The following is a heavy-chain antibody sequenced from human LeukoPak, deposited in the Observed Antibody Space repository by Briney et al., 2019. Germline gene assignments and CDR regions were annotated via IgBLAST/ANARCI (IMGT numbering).Heavy chain of an antibody. CDR2: IYYSGST. D-gene: IGHD5-18*01. V-gene: IGHV4-59*01. J-gene: IGHJ4*02. CDR3: ARVQIGYTYGLFDY. CDR1: GGSISNYY. Sequence: PSETLSLTCTVSGGSISNYYWSWIRQPPGKGLEWIGYIYYSGSTNYDPSLKSRVTISVHTSKNQFSLKLSSVAAADTAVYYCARVQIGYTYGLFDYWGQGTLVTVS.